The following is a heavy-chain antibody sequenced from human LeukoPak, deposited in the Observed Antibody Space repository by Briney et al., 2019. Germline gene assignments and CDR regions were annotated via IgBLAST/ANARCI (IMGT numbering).Heavy chain of an antibody. V-gene: IGHV4-39*01. CDR2: IHYSGTT. J-gene: IGHJ4*02. Sequence: PSETLSLTRTVSGGSVSSSYYWGWIRTPPGKGLEWIGTIHYSGTTYFNPSVKSRVTISVDTSKSQFSLKLSSVTAADTAVYHCARHYDSSDYFGPLFDYWGQGTLVTVSS. CDR3: ARHYDSSDYFGPLFDY. D-gene: IGHD3-22*01. CDR1: GGSVSSSYY.